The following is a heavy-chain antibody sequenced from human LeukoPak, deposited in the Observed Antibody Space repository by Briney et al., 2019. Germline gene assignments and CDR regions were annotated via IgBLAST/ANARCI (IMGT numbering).Heavy chain of an antibody. V-gene: IGHV3-48*01. J-gene: IGHJ4*02. CDR2: ISSSSSTI. Sequence: GGSLRLSCAPSGFTFSSYSTNWVRQAPGGGLEWVSYISSSSSTIYYADSVKGRFTVSRDNAKNSLYLQMNSLRGEDTAVYYCAREEQQLVLSWGQGTLVTVSS. D-gene: IGHD6-13*01. CDR3: AREEQQLVLS. CDR1: GFTFSSYS.